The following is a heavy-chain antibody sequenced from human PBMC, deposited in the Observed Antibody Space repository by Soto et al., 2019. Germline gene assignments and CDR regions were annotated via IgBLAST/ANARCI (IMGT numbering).Heavy chain of an antibody. Sequence: GESLKISCQGSGYSFASYWIGWVRQMPGKDLEWMGIIYPGDSDTRYSPSFQGQVTISADKSLRTAYPQWTSLKASDTALYYCARTRSFTLGFYYDGMDVWGQGTTVTVSS. J-gene: IGHJ6*02. CDR3: ARTRSFTLGFYYDGMDV. CDR1: GYSFASYW. CDR2: IYPGDSDT. D-gene: IGHD6-6*01. V-gene: IGHV5-51*01.